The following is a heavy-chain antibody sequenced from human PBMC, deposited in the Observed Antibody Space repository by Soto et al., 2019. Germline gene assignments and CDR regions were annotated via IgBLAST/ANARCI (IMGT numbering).Heavy chain of an antibody. CDR1: GYTFTSYG. J-gene: IGHJ6*02. CDR3: ARGGGYYYYYYYGMDV. D-gene: IGHD3-22*01. V-gene: IGHV1-18*04. CDR2: ISAYNGNT. Sequence: GASVKVSCKASGYTFTSYGISWVRQAPGQGLEWMGWISAYNGNTNYAQKLQGRVTMTTDTSTGTAYMELRSLRSDDTAVYYCARGGGYYYYYYYGMDVWGQGTTVTVSS.